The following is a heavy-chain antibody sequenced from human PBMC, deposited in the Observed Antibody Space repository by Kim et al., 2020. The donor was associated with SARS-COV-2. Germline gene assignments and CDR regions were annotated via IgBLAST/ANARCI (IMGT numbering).Heavy chain of an antibody. D-gene: IGHD6-19*01. CDR2: ISYDGSNK. V-gene: IGHV3-30*04. CDR3: ARVWAYSSGWYDY. Sequence: GGSLRLSCAASGFTFSSYAMHWVRQAPGKGLEWVAVISYDGSNKYYADSVKGRFTISRDNSKNTLYLQMNSLRAEDTAVYYCARVWAYSSGWYDYWGQGTLVTVSS. CDR1: GFTFSSYA. J-gene: IGHJ4*02.